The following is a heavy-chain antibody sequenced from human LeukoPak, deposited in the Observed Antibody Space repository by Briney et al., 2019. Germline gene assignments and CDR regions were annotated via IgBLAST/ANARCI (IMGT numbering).Heavy chain of an antibody. J-gene: IGHJ4*02. D-gene: IGHD1-26*01. V-gene: IGHV3-48*04. Sequence: GGSLRLSCAASGFTFSSYWMSWVRQAPGKGLEWVSYISSSGSTIYYVDSVKGRFTISRDNAKNSLYLQMNSLRAEDTAVYYCARDRNMELLFYFDYWGQGTLVTVSS. CDR1: GFTFSSYW. CDR2: ISSSGSTI. CDR3: ARDRNMELLFYFDY.